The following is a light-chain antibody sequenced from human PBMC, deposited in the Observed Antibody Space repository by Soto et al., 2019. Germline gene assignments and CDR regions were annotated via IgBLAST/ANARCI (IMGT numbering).Light chain of an antibody. CDR3: HSYDSSLSAWA. CDR2: GNS. CDR1: SSNIGAGYD. J-gene: IGLJ3*02. Sequence: QSVLTQPPSVSGAPGQRVTISCTESSSNIGAGYDVHWYQQLPGTAPKLLIYGNSNRPSGVPDRFSGSKSGTSASLAITGLQAEDEADYYCHSYDSSLSAWAFGGGTKLTVL. V-gene: IGLV1-40*01.